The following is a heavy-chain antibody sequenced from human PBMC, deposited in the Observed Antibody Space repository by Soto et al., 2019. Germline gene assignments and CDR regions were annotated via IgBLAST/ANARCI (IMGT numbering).Heavy chain of an antibody. J-gene: IGHJ4*02. CDR3: ARGVDYYGSGSPKGGYFDY. V-gene: IGHV1-18*01. CDR1: GYTFTSYG. CDR2: ISAYNGNT. Sequence: QVPLVQSGAEVKKPGASVKVSCKASGYTFTSYGISWVRQAPGQGLEWMGWISAYNGNTNYAQKLQGRVTMTTDTSTSTAYMELRSLRSDDTAVYYCARGVDYYGSGSPKGGYFDYWGQGTLVTVSS. D-gene: IGHD3-10*01.